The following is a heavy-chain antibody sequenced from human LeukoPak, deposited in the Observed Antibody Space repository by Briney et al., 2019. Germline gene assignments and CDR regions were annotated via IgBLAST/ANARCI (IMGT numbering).Heavy chain of an antibody. CDR1: GGSIRSSYYY. CDR3: ARGKGVVTPYYFDY. D-gene: IGHD3-3*01. V-gene: IGHV4-61*05. CDR2: IYYSGST. Sequence: PSETLSLTCTVSGGSIRSSYYYWGWIRQPPGKGLEWIGYIYYSGSTNYNPSLKSRVTISVDTSKNQFSLKLSSVTAADTAVYFCARGKGVVTPYYFDYWGQGTLVTVSS. J-gene: IGHJ4*02.